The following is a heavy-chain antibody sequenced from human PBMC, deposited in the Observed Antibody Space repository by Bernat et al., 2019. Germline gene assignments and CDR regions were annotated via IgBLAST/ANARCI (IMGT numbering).Heavy chain of an antibody. CDR1: GFTFSNAW. CDR2: IKSKTDGGTT. D-gene: IGHD3-3*01. Sequence: EVQLVESGGGLVKPGGSLRLSCAASGFTFSNAWMSWVRQAPGKGLEWVGRIKSKTDGGTTDYAAPVKGRFTISRDDSKNTLYLQMNSLKTEDTAVYYCTTDPTYYGFWSGYSHWGQGTLVTVSS. V-gene: IGHV3-15*01. J-gene: IGHJ4*02. CDR3: TTDPTYYGFWSGYSH.